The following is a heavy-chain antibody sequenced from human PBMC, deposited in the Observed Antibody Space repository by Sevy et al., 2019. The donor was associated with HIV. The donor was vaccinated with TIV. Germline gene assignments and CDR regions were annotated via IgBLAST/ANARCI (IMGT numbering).Heavy chain of an antibody. Sequence: SETLSLTCTVSGASISSYYWSWIRQPPGKEPVWIGYIYYSGSTDYNPTLRGRVGISLDTSKNQFSLKVYSVTAAATAVYYCATHEYAEAPFFHYWGQGTLVTVSS. J-gene: IGHJ4*02. V-gene: IGHV4-59*01. CDR1: GASISSYY. CDR2: IYYSGST. CDR3: ATHEYAEAPFFHY. D-gene: IGHD2-2*01.